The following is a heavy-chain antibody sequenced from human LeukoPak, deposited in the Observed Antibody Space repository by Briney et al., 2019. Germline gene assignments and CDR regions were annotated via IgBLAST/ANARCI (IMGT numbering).Heavy chain of an antibody. V-gene: IGHV3-30*18. CDR2: ISYDGSNK. J-gene: IGHJ4*02. D-gene: IGHD4-23*01. CDR1: GFTFSSYG. Sequence: PGGSLRLSCAASGFTFSSYGMHWVRQAPGKGLEWVAVISYDGSNKYYADSVKGRFTISRDNSKNTLYLQMNSLRAEDTAVYYCAKDGGNSRISSGRFDYWGQGTLVTVSS. CDR3: AKDGGNSRISSGRFDY.